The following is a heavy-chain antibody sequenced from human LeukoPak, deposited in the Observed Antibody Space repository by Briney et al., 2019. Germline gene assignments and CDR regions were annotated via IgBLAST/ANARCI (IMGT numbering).Heavy chain of an antibody. D-gene: IGHD3-9*01. Sequence: GGSLRLSCAASGFTFDDYAMHWVRQAPGKGLEWVSGISWNSGSIGYADSVKGRFTISRDNAKNSLYPQVNSLRAEDTALYYCAKDTGTLRYFDWLSHWGQGTLVTVSS. V-gene: IGHV3-9*01. CDR1: GFTFDDYA. J-gene: IGHJ4*02. CDR3: AKDTGTLRYFDWLSH. CDR2: ISWNSGSI.